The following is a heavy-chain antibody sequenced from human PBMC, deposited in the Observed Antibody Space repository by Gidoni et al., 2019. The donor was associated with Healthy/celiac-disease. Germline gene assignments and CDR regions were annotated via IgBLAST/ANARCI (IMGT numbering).Heavy chain of an antibody. CDR1: GFTFSSYA. Sequence: EVQLLESGGGLVQPGGSLSLSCAASGFTFSSYAMSWVRQAPGKGREWVSAISGSGGSTYYADSVKGRFTISRDNSKNTLDLQMNSLRAEDTAVYYCAKDRGYYDSSGPVDYWGQGTLVTVSS. V-gene: IGHV3-23*01. D-gene: IGHD3-22*01. CDR2: ISGSGGST. J-gene: IGHJ4*02. CDR3: AKDRGYYDSSGPVDY.